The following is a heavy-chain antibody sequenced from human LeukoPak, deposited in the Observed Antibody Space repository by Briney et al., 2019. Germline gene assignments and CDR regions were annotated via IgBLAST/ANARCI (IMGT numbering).Heavy chain of an antibody. CDR1: GYTFTSYA. D-gene: IGHD3-10*01. Sequence: ASVKVSCKASGYTFTSYAMNWVRQAPGQGLEWMGWINTNTGNPTYAQGFTGRFVFSLDTSVSTAYLQISSLKAEDTAVYYCASTQAYYYGSGSRGYFDLWGRGTLVTVSS. CDR3: ASTQAYYYGSGSRGYFDL. CDR2: INTNTGNP. V-gene: IGHV7-4-1*02. J-gene: IGHJ2*01.